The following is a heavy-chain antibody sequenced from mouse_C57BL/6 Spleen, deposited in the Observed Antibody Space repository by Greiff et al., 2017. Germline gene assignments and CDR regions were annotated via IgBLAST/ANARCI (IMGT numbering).Heavy chain of an antibody. Sequence: VQLQQPGAELVRPGTSVKLSCKASGYTFTSYWMHWVKQRPGQGLEWIGVIDPSDSYTNYNQKFKGKATLTVDTSSSTAYMQLSSLTSEDSAVYYCARYTYGYYAMDYWGQGTSVTVSS. CDR1: GYTFTSYW. J-gene: IGHJ4*01. V-gene: IGHV1-59*01. CDR2: IDPSDSYT. CDR3: ARYTYGYYAMDY. D-gene: IGHD5-1-1*01.